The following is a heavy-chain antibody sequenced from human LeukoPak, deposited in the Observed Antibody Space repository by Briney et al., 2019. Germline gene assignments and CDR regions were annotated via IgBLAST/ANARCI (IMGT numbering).Heavy chain of an antibody. CDR2: IHYGGTT. Sequence: SETLSLTCTVSGGSIGSGYYWAWIRQPPGKGLEWIGSIHYGGTTHYNPSLQSRVSISADTSKNQFALDLRSVSAADTAVYYCTRDIGDFVSDFWGQGTLVTVSS. CDR1: GGSIGSGYY. CDR3: TRDIGDFVSDF. J-gene: IGHJ4*02. V-gene: IGHV4-39*02. D-gene: IGHD2-21*02.